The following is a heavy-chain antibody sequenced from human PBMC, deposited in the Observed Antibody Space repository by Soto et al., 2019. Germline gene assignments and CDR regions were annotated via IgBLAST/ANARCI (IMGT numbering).Heavy chain of an antibody. V-gene: IGHV4-31*03. CDR3: ARGVSGSHTRHAFGFDY. D-gene: IGHD1-26*01. Sequence: PSETLSLTCTVSGGSISSGGYYWSWIRQHPGKGLEWIGYIYYSGSTYYNPSLKSRVTISVDTSKNQFSLKLSSVTAADTAVYYCARGVSGSHTRHAFGFDYWGQGTLVTVSS. CDR2: IYYSGST. J-gene: IGHJ4*02. CDR1: GGSISSGGYY.